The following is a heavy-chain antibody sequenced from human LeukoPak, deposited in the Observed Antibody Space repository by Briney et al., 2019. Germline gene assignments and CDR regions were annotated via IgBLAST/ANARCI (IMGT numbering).Heavy chain of an antibody. CDR2: INPSGGIT. J-gene: IGHJ4*02. CDR3: ARRAGSSGSPFDY. Sequence: ASVKVSCKASGGTFSSYAISWVRQAPGQGLEWMGIINPSGGITSYAQKFQGRVTMTRDTSTSTVHMELSSLRSEDTAVYYCARRAGSSGSPFDYWGQGTLVTVSS. D-gene: IGHD3-22*01. CDR1: GGTFSSYA. V-gene: IGHV1-46*01.